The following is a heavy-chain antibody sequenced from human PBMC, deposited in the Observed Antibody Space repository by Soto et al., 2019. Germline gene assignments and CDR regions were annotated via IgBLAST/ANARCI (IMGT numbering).Heavy chain of an antibody. V-gene: IGHV3-23*01. D-gene: IGHD3-3*01. Sequence: EVQLLESGGGLVQPGGSRRLSCAASGFTFSSYAMSWVRQAPGKGLEWVSAISGSGGSTYYADSVKGRFTISRDNSKNTLYLQMNSLRAEDTAVYYCAKDKSDFWSGYYTTDYFDYWGQGTLVTVSS. CDR3: AKDKSDFWSGYYTTDYFDY. CDR1: GFTFSSYA. CDR2: ISGSGGST. J-gene: IGHJ4*02.